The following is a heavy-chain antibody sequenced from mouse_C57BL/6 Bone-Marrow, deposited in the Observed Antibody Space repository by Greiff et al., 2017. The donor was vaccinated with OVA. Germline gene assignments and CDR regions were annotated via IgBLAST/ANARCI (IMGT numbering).Heavy chain of an antibody. CDR3: ASRGDVMYLTTVVDSWYFDV. V-gene: IGHV1-9*01. D-gene: IGHD1-1*01. Sequence: QVQLQQSGAELMKPGASVKLSCKATGYTFTGYWIEWVKQRPGHGLEWIGEILPGSGSTNYNEKFKGKATFTADTSSNTAYMQLSSLTTEDSAIYYCASRGDVMYLTTVVDSWYFDVWGTGTTVTVSS. CDR1: GYTFTGYW. CDR2: ILPGSGST. J-gene: IGHJ1*03.